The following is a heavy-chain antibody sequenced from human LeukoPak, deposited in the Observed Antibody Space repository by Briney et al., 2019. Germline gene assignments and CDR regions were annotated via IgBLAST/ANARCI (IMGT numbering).Heavy chain of an antibody. CDR1: GYTFINYG. Sequence: ASVKVSCKASGYTFINYGISWVRQAPGQGLEWMGWINVYNGNTNYAQKLQGRVTMTTDTSTSTAYMELRSLRSDDTAVYYCARKDDYYGSGSYNYWGQGTLVTVSS. CDR3: ARKDDYYGSGSYNY. J-gene: IGHJ4*02. V-gene: IGHV1-18*01. CDR2: INVYNGNT. D-gene: IGHD3-10*01.